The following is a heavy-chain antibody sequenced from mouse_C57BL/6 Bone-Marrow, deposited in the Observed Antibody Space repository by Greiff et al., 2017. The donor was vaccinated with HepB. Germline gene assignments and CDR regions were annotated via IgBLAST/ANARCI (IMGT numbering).Heavy chain of an antibody. V-gene: IGHV5-9-1*02. CDR3: TRAYGSTWDGYYFDY. D-gene: IGHD1-1*01. CDR1: GFTFSSYA. J-gene: IGHJ2*01. CDR2: ISSGGDYI. Sequence: EVMLVESGEGLVKPGGSLKLSCAASGFTFSSYAMSWVRQTPEKRLEWVAYISSGGDYIYYADTVKGRFTISSDNARNTLYLQMRSLKSEDTAMYYCTRAYGSTWDGYYFDYWGQGTTLTVSS.